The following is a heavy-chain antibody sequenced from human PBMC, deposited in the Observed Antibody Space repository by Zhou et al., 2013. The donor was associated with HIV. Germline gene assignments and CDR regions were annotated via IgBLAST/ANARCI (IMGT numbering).Heavy chain of an antibody. V-gene: IGHV1-69*05. CDR1: GGTFSSYA. Sequence: QVQLVQSGAEVKKPGSSVKVSCKASGGTFSSYAISWVRQAPGQGLEWMGGIIPIFGAANYAQKFQGRVTITTDESTSTAYMELSSLRSEDTAVYYCAGDTSGWYPLNGYFDYWGQGTLVTVSS. CDR3: AGDTSGWYPLNGYFDY. D-gene: IGHD6-19*01. J-gene: IGHJ4*02. CDR2: IIPIFGAA.